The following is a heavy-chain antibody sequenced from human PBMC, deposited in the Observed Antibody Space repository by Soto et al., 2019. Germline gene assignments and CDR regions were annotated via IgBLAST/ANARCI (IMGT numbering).Heavy chain of an antibody. CDR1: GGTFSRYA. J-gene: IGHJ6*02. Sequence: ASVKVSCKASGGTFSRYAISWVRQAPGQGLDWMGGIIPIFATANYAQKFQGRVTITADESTSTVYMELSSLRSEDTAVYYCARAEIPAPEAGVTTFYYYGLDVWGQGTTVTVSS. D-gene: IGHD4-4*01. V-gene: IGHV1-69*13. CDR3: ARAEIPAPEAGVTTFYYYGLDV. CDR2: IIPIFATA.